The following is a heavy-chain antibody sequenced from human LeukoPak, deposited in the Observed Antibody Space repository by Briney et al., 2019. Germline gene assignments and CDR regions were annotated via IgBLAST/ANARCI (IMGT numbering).Heavy chain of an antibody. Sequence: PGGSLRLSRAASGFILSNYRMSWVRQAPGKGLEWVSYINSSGNSREYADSVKGRFTISRDNARDSLHLQMNSLRVEDTAVYYCAREGYDYVWQTTEQDGMDVWGQGNTVTVSS. V-gene: IGHV3-48*04. CDR2: INSSGNSR. CDR1: GFILSNYR. J-gene: IGHJ6*02. D-gene: IGHD3-16*01. CDR3: AREGYDYVWQTTEQDGMDV.